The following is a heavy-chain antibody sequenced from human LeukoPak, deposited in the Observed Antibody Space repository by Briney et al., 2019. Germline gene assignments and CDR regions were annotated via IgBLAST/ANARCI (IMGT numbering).Heavy chain of an antibody. Sequence: GGSLRLSCAASGFTFSSYGMHWVRQAPGKGLEWVAVIWYGGSNKYYADSVKGRFTISRDNSKNTLYLQMNSLRAEDTAVYYCAKDRDDYYYYYMDVWGKGTTVTVSS. CDR1: GFTFSSYG. V-gene: IGHV3-30*02. CDR2: IWYGGSNK. D-gene: IGHD3-16*01. J-gene: IGHJ6*03. CDR3: AKDRDDYYYYYMDV.